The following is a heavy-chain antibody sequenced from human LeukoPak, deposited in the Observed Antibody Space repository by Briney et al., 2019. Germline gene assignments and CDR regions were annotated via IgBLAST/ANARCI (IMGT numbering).Heavy chain of an antibody. CDR3: AKAPPRRYCSGGSCYLLYFDY. J-gene: IGHJ4*02. CDR2: ISVSGDST. V-gene: IGHV3-23*01. Sequence: PGGSLRLSCAASGFTFSSYAMSWVRQAPGKGLECVSAISVSGDSTYYADSVKGRFTISRDNSKNTLYLQMNSLRAEDTAVYYCAKAPPRRYCSGGSCYLLYFDYWGQGTLVTVSS. D-gene: IGHD2-15*01. CDR1: GFTFSSYA.